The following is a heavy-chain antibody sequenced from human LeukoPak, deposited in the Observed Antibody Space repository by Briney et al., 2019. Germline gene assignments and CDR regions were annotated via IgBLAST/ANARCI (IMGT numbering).Heavy chain of an antibody. CDR2: IYHSGST. D-gene: IGHD3-22*01. CDR1: GGSISSGGYS. Sequence: PSQTLSLICAVSGGSISSGGYSWSWIRQPPGKGLEWIGYIYHSGSTYYNPSLKSRVTISVDRSKNQFSLKLSSVTAADTAVYYCASDYYDSSGYVVGAFDIWGQGTMVTVSS. J-gene: IGHJ3*02. V-gene: IGHV4-30-2*01. CDR3: ASDYYDSSGYVVGAFDI.